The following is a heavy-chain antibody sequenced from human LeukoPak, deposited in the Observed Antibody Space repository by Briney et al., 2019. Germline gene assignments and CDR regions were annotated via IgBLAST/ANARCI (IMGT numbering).Heavy chain of an antibody. J-gene: IGHJ3*02. CDR3: ARETWQLVQMRAFDI. CDR1: GGSISSYY. Sequence: KPSETLSLTCTVSGGSISSYYWSWIRQPPGKGLEWIGYIYYSGSTNYNPALKSRVTISVDTSKNQFSLKLSSVTAADTAVYYCARETWQLVQMRAFDIWGQGTMVTVSS. V-gene: IGHV4-59*01. D-gene: IGHD6-13*01. CDR2: IYYSGST.